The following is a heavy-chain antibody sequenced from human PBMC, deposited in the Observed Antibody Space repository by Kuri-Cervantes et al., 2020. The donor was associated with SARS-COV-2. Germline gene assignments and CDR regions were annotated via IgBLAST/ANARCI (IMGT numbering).Heavy chain of an antibody. CDR1: GGSFSGYY. J-gene: IGHJ6*03. D-gene: IGHD3-16*02. CDR2: INHSGST. Sequence: SETLSLTCAVYGGSFSGYYWSWIRQPPGKGLEWIGEINHSGSTNYNPSLKSRVTISVDTSKNQFSLKPSSVTAADTAVYYCARAGYDYIWGSYRHYYYYKDVWGQGTTVTVSS. V-gene: IGHV4-34*01. CDR3: ARAGYDYIWGSYRHYYYYKDV.